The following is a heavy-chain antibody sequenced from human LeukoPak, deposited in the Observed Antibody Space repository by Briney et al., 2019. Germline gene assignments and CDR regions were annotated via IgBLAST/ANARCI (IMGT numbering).Heavy chain of an antibody. CDR3: ARFAPYDSSGAIDY. CDR1: GGSISSSSYY. V-gene: IGHV4-39*01. Sequence: SSETLSLTCTVSGGSISSSSYYWGWIRQPPGKGLEWIGSIYYSGSTYYNPSLKSRVTISVDTSKNQFSLKLSSVTAADTAVYYCARFAPYDSSGAIDYWGQGTLSPSPQ. J-gene: IGHJ4*02. D-gene: IGHD3-22*01. CDR2: IYYSGST.